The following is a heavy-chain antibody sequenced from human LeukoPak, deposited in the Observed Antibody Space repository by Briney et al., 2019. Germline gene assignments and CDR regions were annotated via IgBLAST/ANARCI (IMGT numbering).Heavy chain of an antibody. D-gene: IGHD2-2*01. J-gene: IGHJ6*02. Sequence: PGGSLRLSCTASGFTFGDYAMSWVRQAPGKGLEWVGFIRSKAYGGTTEYAASVKGRFTISRDDSKSIAYLQMNSLKTEDTAVYYCTRRPVGYCSSTSCSYGMDVWGQGTTVTVSS. CDR1: GFTFGDYA. V-gene: IGHV3-49*04. CDR2: IRSKAYGGTT. CDR3: TRRPVGYCSSTSCSYGMDV.